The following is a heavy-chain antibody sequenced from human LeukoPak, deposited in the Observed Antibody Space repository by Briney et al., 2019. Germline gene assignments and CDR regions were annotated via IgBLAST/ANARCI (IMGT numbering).Heavy chain of an antibody. Sequence: ASVKVSCKASGGTFSSYAISWVRQAPGQGLEWMGGIIPIFGTANYAQKLQGRVTTTTDTSTSTAYMELRSLRSDDTAVYYCARVNNYHTLSSFDYWGQGTLVIISS. V-gene: IGHV1-69*05. CDR3: ARVNNYHTLSSFDY. CDR2: IIPIFGTA. J-gene: IGHJ4*02. D-gene: IGHD3-9*01. CDR1: GGTFSSYA.